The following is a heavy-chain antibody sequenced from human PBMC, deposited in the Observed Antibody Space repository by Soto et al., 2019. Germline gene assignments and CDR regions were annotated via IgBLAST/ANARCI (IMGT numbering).Heavy chain of an antibody. CDR2: ISSSSSTI. V-gene: IGHV3-48*01. CDR3: ARDYHYGYFDL. J-gene: IGHJ2*01. D-gene: IGHD2-2*01. Sequence: GGSLRLSCAASGFTFSSYSMNWVRQAPGKGLEWVSYISSSSSTIYYADSVKGRFTISRDNAKNSLYLQMNSLRAEDTAVYYCARDYHYGYFDLWGRGTLVTVSS. CDR1: GFTFSSYS.